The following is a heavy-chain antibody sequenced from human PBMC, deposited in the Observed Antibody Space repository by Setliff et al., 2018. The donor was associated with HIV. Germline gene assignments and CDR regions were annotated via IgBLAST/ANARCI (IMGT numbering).Heavy chain of an antibody. D-gene: IGHD1-26*01. V-gene: IGHV3-30-3*01. Sequence: LRLSCAATGFTFSSYVLHWVRQAPGKGLEWVAVMSTGGDIKIYADSVKGRFTISRDNSKNTLFLQMNSLRPEDTATYYCARDPIEGYPDYFDYWGQGTLVTVSS. CDR3: ARDPIEGYPDYFDY. CDR2: MSTGGDIK. CDR1: GFTFSSYV. J-gene: IGHJ4*02.